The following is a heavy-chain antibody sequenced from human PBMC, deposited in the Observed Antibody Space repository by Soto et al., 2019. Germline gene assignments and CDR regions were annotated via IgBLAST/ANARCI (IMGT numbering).Heavy chain of an antibody. CDR2: IHWDDDK. Sequence: QITLKESGRTLVQPTQTLTLTCTFSGFSLSTTGAGVGWIRQPPGKALEWLALIHWDDDKRYSPSLKSRLTITKDTSKNQVXLTXXXXXPVDTATYYCAHNSYSSSRPFDFWGQGTLVT. V-gene: IGHV2-5*02. D-gene: IGHD6-6*01. CDR3: AHNSYSSSRPFDF. CDR1: GFSLSTTGAG. J-gene: IGHJ4*02.